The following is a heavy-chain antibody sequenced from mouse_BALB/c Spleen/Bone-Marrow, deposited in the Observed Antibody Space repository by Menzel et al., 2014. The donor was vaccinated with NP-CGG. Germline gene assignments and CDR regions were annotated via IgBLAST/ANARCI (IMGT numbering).Heavy chain of an antibody. CDR2: INPSSAYT. Sequence: QVQLQQPGAELARTGASVKMSCQASGYTFTRYTMHWEKQRPGQGLEWIGYINPSSAYTNYNQKFKDKATLTADKSSSTAYMQLSSLTSEDSAVYYCTIRYYAMDYWGQGTSVTVSS. V-gene: IGHV1-4*01. J-gene: IGHJ4*01. CDR1: GYTFTRYT. CDR3: TIRYYAMDY. D-gene: IGHD1-1*01.